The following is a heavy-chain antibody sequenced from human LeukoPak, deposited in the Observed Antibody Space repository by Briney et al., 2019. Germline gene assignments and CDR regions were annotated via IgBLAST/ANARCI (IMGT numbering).Heavy chain of an antibody. D-gene: IGHD5-12*01. J-gene: IGHJ5*02. CDR3: ARDLYSGLRSTWFDP. V-gene: IGHV4-39*07. CDR1: GGSISSSSYY. Sequence: SETLSLTCTVSGGSISSSSYYWGWIRQPPGKGLEWIGSIYYSGSTYYNPSLKSRVTISVDTSKNQFSLKLSSVTAADTAVYYCARDLYSGLRSTWFDPWGQGTLVTVSS. CDR2: IYYSGST.